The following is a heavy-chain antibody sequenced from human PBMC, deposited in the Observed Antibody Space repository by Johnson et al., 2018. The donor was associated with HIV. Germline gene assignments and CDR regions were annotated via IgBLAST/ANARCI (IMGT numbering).Heavy chain of an antibody. CDR3: ARSGRGTLTTVPDAVDI. J-gene: IGHJ3*02. CDR2: IGTAGDT. Sequence: GQLVESGGDWVQPGGSLRLSCAASGFTFSIYDMHWVRQPTGKGLEWVSAIGTAGDTYYAASVRGRFTISRENAKNSLDLQMNSLRAGDTAVYYCARSGRGTLTTVPDAVDIWGQGTMVTVSS. D-gene: IGHD4-17*01. CDR1: GFTFSIYD. V-gene: IGHV3-13*01.